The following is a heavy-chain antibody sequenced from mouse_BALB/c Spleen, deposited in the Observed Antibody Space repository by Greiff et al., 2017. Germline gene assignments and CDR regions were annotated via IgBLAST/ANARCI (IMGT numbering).Heavy chain of an antibody. CDR2: IWAGGST. V-gene: IGHV2-9*02. Sequence: VQLKESGPGLVAPSQSLSITCTVSGFSLTSYGVHWVRQPPGKGLEWLGVIWAGGSTNYNSALMSRLSISKDNSKSQVFLKMNSLQTDDTAMYYCARDRDYYGNYYYAMDYWGQGTSVTVSS. D-gene: IGHD2-1*01. CDR1: GFSLTSYG. CDR3: ARDRDYYGNYYYAMDY. J-gene: IGHJ4*01.